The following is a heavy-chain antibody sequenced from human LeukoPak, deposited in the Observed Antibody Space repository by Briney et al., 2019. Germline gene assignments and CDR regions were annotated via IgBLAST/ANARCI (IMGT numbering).Heavy chain of an antibody. CDR2: INADNENT. D-gene: IGHD5/OR15-5a*01. CDR1: GYTFSNFA. CDR3: ARVISDCADINCFKGYFDY. Sequence: ASVKVSCKASGYTFSNFAIHWGRLAPGQSLEWMGWINADNENTKYFQKFQGRVTFSRDTSANIAHMELSSLGSEDTAVYYCARVISDCADINCFKGYFDYWGQGTPVTVSS. J-gene: IGHJ4*01. V-gene: IGHV1-3*01.